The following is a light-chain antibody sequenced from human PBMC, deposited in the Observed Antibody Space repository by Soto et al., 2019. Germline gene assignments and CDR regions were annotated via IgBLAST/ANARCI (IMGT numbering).Light chain of an antibody. J-gene: IGKJ1*01. Sequence: DIQLTQSPSFLSASVGDRVTITCRASQGINIFLAWFQQKPGKAPNLLISAASTLQSGVPSRFSGSGSETEFTLTITSLQPEDSATYYCQQSYSTPLTFGQGTKVDIK. CDR1: QGINIF. CDR3: QQSYSTPLT. CDR2: AAS. V-gene: IGKV1-9*01.